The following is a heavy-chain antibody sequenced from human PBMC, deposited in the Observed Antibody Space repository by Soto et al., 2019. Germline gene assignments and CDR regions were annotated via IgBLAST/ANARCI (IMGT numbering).Heavy chain of an antibody. CDR2: ISTDDGSK. CDR3: AKGGWLED. CDR1: GFTFSNNG. V-gene: IGHV3-23*01. D-gene: IGHD2-15*01. Sequence: VQLLESGGRLVQPGGSLRLSCAGSGFTFSNNGMSWVRQAPGTGLEWVSKISTDDGSKSYADSVKGRFTVARDDSTSTLYLQMNSLRADDTAVYYCAKGGWLEDWGQGTLVTVSS. J-gene: IGHJ4*02.